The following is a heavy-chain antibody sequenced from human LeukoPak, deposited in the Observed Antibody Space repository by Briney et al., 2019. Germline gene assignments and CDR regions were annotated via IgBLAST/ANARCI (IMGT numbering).Heavy chain of an antibody. V-gene: IGHV1-2*02. CDR1: GYTFTGYY. Sequence: ASVKVSCKASGYTFTGYYMHWVRQAHGQGLEWMGWINPNSGGTNYAQKFQGRVTMTRDTSISTAYMELSRLRSDDTAVYYCARGVTMIEDYFDYWGQGTLVTVSS. CDR2: INPNSGGT. CDR3: ARGVTMIEDYFDY. D-gene: IGHD3-22*01. J-gene: IGHJ4*02.